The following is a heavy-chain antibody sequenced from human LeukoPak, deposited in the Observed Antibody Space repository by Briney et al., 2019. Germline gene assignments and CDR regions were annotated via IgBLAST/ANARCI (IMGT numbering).Heavy chain of an antibody. V-gene: IGHV1-8*02. D-gene: IGHD6-6*01. CDR1: GYTFSSYD. J-gene: IGHJ4*02. CDR2: MNPNSGNT. CDR3: ARLPKYSRPLDY. Sequence: ASVKVSCKASGYTFSSYDINWVRHATGQGLEWMGWMNPNSGNTAYAQKFQGRVTMSGDTSISTAYMELSSLRSEDTAVYYCARLPKYSRPLDYWGQGTLVSVSS.